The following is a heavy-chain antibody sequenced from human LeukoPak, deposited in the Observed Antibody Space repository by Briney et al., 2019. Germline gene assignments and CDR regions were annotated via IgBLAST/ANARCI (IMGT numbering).Heavy chain of an antibody. CDR1: GGSISSGGYY. J-gene: IGHJ4*02. Sequence: PSETLSLTCTVSGGSISSGGYYWSWIRQHPAKGLEWIGYIRYSGSANYNPSLRSRVTISIDTSKNQFSLKLSSVTAADTAVYHCARLVYDSRGYYFDYWGQGTLVTVSS. CDR2: IRYSGSA. V-gene: IGHV4-61*08. D-gene: IGHD3-22*01. CDR3: ARLVYDSRGYYFDY.